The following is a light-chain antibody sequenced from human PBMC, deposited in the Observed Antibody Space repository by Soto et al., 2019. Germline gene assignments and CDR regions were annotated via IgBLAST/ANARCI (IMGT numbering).Light chain of an antibody. J-gene: IGKJ1*01. CDR2: WAS. CDR1: QSVLYSSNNKNY. CDR3: QQYYRTRT. V-gene: IGKV4-1*01. Sequence: DIVMTQSPDSLAVSLGERATINCKSSQSVLYSSNNKNYLAWYQQKPGQPPKLLISWASTRESGVPDRFSGSGSGTDFTPTISSLQAEDVAVYYCQQYYRTRTFGQGTKVEIK.